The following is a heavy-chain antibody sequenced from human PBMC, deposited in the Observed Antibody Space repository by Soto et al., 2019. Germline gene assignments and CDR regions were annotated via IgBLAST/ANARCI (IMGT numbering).Heavy chain of an antibody. CDR3: ARGTTSGYYDSSGYYYY. CDR1: GGTFSSYA. CDR2: IIPIFGTA. D-gene: IGHD3-22*01. Sequence: GASVKVSCKASGGTFSSYAISWVRQAPGQGLEWMGGIIPIFGTANYAQKFQGRVTITADESTSTAYMELSSLRSEDTAVYYCARGTTSGYYDSSGYYYYWGQGTLVTVSS. J-gene: IGHJ4*02. V-gene: IGHV1-69*13.